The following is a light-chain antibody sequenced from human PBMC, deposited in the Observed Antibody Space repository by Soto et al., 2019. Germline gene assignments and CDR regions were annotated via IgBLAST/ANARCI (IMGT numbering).Light chain of an antibody. CDR3: AAWDDSLNGRL. CDR1: TSNIVSNS. CDR2: NNN. V-gene: IGLV1-44*01. Sequence: QSVLTQPPSASGTPGQRVTISCSGSTSNIVSNSISWYQQLPGTAPKLLIYNNNQRPSGVPDRFSGSKSGTSASLAISGLQSEDEADYYCAAWDDSLNGRLFGGGTKLTVL. J-gene: IGLJ2*01.